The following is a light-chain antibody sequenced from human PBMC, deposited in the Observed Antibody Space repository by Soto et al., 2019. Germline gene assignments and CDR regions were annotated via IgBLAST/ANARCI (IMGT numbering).Light chain of an antibody. CDR3: QQSYNSPPIT. CDR2: AAN. V-gene: IGKV1-17*01. Sequence: DIQMTQSPSSLSASVGDRVTITCRASQGIRNDLGWFQQKPGKAPKRLIYAANNLQSGVPSRFSGSGSGTEFTLTISSLQPEDFATYYCQQSYNSPPITFGQGTRLEIK. CDR1: QGIRND. J-gene: IGKJ5*01.